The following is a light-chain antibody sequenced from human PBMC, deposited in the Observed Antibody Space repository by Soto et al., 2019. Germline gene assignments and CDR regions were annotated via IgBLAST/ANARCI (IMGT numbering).Light chain of an antibody. CDR2: DAS. V-gene: IGKV1-5*01. CDR3: HQYNSYPRT. CDR1: QSIRSW. J-gene: IGKJ1*01. Sequence: DIQMTQSPSTLSASVGDRVTITCRASQSIRSWLAWYQQKPGKAPELLIYDASSLNRGVPSRFSGSGSETDFTLTISRLQPDDFATYYCHQYNSYPRTFGHGTKVDIK.